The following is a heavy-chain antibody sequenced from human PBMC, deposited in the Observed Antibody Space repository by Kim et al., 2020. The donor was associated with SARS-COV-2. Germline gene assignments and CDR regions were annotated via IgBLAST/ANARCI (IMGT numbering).Heavy chain of an antibody. D-gene: IGHD6-19*01. J-gene: IGHJ5*02. CDR2: K. V-gene: IGHV3-7*03. CDR3: ARDRGWDRFDP. Sequence: KYYVGSVKGRFTISRDNAKNLLYLQMNTLRAEDTAMYYCARDRGWDRFDPWGQGTLVTVSS.